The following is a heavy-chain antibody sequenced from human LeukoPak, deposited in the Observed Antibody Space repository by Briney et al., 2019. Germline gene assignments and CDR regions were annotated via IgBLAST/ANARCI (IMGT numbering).Heavy chain of an antibody. CDR1: GFTFSDYY. D-gene: IGHD3-22*01. CDR3: ARNVAGSYYDSSGFDY. CDR2: ISSSGSTI. V-gene: IGHV3-11*04. Sequence: PGGSLRLSCAASGFTFSDYYMSWIRQAPGKGLEWVSYISSSGSTIYYADSVKGRFTISRDNAKNSLYLQMNSLRAEDTAVYYCARNVAGSYYDSSGFDYWGQGTLVTVSS. J-gene: IGHJ4*02.